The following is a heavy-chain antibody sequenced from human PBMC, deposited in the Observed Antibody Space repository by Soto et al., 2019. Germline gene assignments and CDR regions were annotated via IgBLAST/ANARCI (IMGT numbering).Heavy chain of an antibody. J-gene: IGHJ4*02. Sequence: QVQLVESGGGVVQPGRSLRLSCAASGFTFSSYGMHWVRQAPGKGLEWVAVISYDGSNKYYADSVKGRFTISRDNSKNTLYLQMNSLRAEDTAVYYCARDGGGSSGYSYLYYFDYWGQGTLVTVSS. CDR1: GFTFSSYG. V-gene: IGHV3-30*03. CDR3: ARDGGGSSGYSYLYYFDY. D-gene: IGHD3-22*01. CDR2: ISYDGSNK.